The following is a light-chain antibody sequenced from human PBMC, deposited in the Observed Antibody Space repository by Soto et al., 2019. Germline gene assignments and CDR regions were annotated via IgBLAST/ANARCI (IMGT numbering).Light chain of an antibody. J-gene: IGKJ1*01. V-gene: IGKV1-5*01. CDR1: ESISSW. Sequence: DIQMTQSPSTLSASIGDRVVITCRASESISSWLAWYQQKPGKAPKLLIYDVSSLESGVPSRFSGSESGTEFTLTIISLKPDDFATYYCQQYNSYPWTFGQGTRVEIK. CDR3: QQYNSYPWT. CDR2: DVS.